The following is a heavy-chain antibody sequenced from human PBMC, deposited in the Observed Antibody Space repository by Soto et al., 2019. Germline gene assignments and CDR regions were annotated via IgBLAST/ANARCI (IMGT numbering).Heavy chain of an antibody. CDR3: ARLYYDSRGGYFDY. V-gene: IGHV2-5*01. D-gene: IGHD3-22*01. CDR2: IYWNDDR. CDR1: GVSLSTSRLG. J-gene: IGHJ4*02. Sequence: QITLKESGPTLVKPTQTLTLTCTLSGVSLSTSRLGVGWIRQRPGKALDWLALIYWNDDRRYSPSLKSRLSCTKDTPKNQVVLLMTNMDPVDTAKYYCARLYYDSRGGYFDYWVQGTMVTVS.